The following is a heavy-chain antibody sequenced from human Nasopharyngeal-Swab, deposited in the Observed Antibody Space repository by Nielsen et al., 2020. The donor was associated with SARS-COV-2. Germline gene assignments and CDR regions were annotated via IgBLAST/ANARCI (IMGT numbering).Heavy chain of an antibody. J-gene: IGHJ4*02. CDR3: AKRGAFLEILTGYPPIDY. CDR2: ISFDGNTR. CDR1: GFSFTNYA. D-gene: IGHD3-9*01. V-gene: IGHV3-30*18. Sequence: GESLKISCVASGFSFTNYAIHWLRQAPGKGLEWVAVISFDGNTRFYADSVKGRFTISRDNSKNTLYLQMNGLRGEDTAMYYCAKRGAFLEILTGYPPIDYWGQGTLVTVSS.